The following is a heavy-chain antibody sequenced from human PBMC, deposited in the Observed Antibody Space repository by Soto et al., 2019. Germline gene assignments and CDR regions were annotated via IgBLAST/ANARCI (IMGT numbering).Heavy chain of an antibody. V-gene: IGHV4-31*03. J-gene: IGHJ2*01. CDR3: ARAMRHQSGDSHFSYFDR. D-gene: IGHD3-3*02. CDR2: IYFSGST. Sequence: QVQLQESGPGLVEPSQTLSLTCTVSGGSIRSSSHYWSWLRHHPGTGLEWIGFIYFSGSTFYNPSLNSRVTVSLDASRNQFSLELTSVTAAYTAMYFCARAMRHQSGDSHFSYFDRWGRGTQVAVSS. CDR1: GGSIRSSSHY.